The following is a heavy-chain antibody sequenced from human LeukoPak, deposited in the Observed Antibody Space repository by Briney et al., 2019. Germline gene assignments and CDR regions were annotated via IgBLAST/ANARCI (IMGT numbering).Heavy chain of an antibody. J-gene: IGHJ4*02. D-gene: IGHD6-19*01. Sequence: GGSPRLSCAASGFTVSSNYMAWVRQAPGKGLEWVSAIYSGGSTYYTDSVKGRFSVSRDISKNTVYPQMNSLRVEDAAVYFCARGSGWYDYWGQGTLVTVSS. CDR3: ARGSGWYDY. V-gene: IGHV3-53*01. CDR1: GFTVSSNY. CDR2: IYSGGST.